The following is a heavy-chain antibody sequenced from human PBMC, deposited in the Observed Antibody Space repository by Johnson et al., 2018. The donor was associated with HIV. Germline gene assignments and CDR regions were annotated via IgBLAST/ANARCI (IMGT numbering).Heavy chain of an antibody. Sequence: VQLVESGGGLVQPGRSLRLSCAASGFTFDDYAMHWVRQAPGKGLEWVSGISWNSGSIGYADSVKGRFTISRDNAKNSLYLQMNSLRAEDTALYYCAREVDGFDIWGQGTMVTVSS. CDR1: GFTFDDYA. CDR2: ISWNSGSI. J-gene: IGHJ3*02. V-gene: IGHV3-9*01. CDR3: AREVDGFDI.